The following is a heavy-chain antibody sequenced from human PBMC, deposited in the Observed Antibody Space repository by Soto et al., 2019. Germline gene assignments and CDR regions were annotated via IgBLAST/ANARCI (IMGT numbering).Heavy chain of an antibody. CDR2: IYYSGST. CDR3: ARGPRLLIFDY. CDR1: GGSLSSYY. Sequence: PSETLSLTCTVSGGSLSSYYWSWIRQPPGKGLEWIGYIYYSGSTNYNPSLKSRVTISVDTSKNQFSLKLSSVTAADTAVYYCARGPRLLIFDYWAQRTLVTVSS. J-gene: IGHJ4*02. V-gene: IGHV4-59*08.